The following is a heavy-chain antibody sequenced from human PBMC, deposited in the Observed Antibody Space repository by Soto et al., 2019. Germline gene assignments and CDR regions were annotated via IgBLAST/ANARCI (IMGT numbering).Heavy chain of an antibody. CDR1: GFNFNIYA. CDR2: LSPNGKNQ. J-gene: IGHJ4*02. D-gene: IGHD3-22*01. CDR3: ASGAAFYYDTSRY. Sequence: GGSLRLSCAAPGFNFNIYALHWLRQAPGKGLEWVAVLSPNGKNQYYADSVKGRFTISSDTSKSTLYLQMTSLRPEDTAVYYCASGAAFYYDTSRYSGQGTLVTVSS. V-gene: IGHV3-30*04.